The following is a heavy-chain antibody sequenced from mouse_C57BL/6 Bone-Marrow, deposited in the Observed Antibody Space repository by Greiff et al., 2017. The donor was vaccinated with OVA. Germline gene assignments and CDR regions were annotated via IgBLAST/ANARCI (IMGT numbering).Heavy chain of an antibody. CDR1: GYTFPSYG. CDR3: ARDYYGSSFYWYFDV. J-gene: IGHJ1*03. CDR2: IYPRSGNT. V-gene: IGHV1-81*01. Sequence: VQLQESGAELARPGASVKLSCKASGYTFPSYGISWVKQRTGQGLEWIGEIYPRSGNTYYNEKFKGKATLTADKSSSTAYMELRSLTSEDSAVYFCARDYYGSSFYWYFDVWGTGTTVTVSS. D-gene: IGHD1-1*01.